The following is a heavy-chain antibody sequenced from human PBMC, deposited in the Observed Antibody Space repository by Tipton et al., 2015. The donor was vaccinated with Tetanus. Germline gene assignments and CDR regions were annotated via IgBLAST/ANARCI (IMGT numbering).Heavy chain of an antibody. Sequence: TLSLTCTVSGGSINSGGHFWTWIRPRTGKGLEWIGHIRDNGNSYANPSLSGRVTMSVDTRKNQFSLNLTAMSVADTASYYCARGTFHAFDFWGQGVQVTVSS. CDR2: IRDNGNS. CDR3: ARGTFHAFDF. J-gene: IGHJ4*02. CDR1: GGSINSGGHF. D-gene: IGHD2/OR15-2a*01. V-gene: IGHV4-31*03.